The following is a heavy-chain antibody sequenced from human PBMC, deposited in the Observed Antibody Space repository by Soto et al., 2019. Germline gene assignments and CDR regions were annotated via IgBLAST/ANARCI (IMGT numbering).Heavy chain of an antibody. V-gene: IGHV3-23*01. CDR1: GFTFSIYN. CDR2: ITGSGDYT. CDR3: GRRITSPFDY. D-gene: IGHD1-20*01. J-gene: IGHJ4*02. Sequence: EVQLLESGGGLVQPGGSLRLSCVASGFTFSIYNMNWVRQAPGKGLEWVSVITGSGDYTNYADSVKGRFTISRDNSKNTLYLQMNSLRAGDTGVYFCGRRITSPFDYWGQGTLVTVSS.